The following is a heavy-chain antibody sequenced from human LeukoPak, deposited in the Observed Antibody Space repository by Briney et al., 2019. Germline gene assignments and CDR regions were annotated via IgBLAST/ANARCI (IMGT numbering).Heavy chain of an antibody. J-gene: IGHJ4*02. CDR2: IKQDGTEK. D-gene: IGHD6-6*01. CDR1: GFTFSSYW. V-gene: IGHV3-7*04. Sequence: PGGSLRLSCAASGFTFSSYWMSWVRQAPGEGLEWVANIKQDGTEKYYMDSVKGRFSLSRDNAKNSLYLQMNALRAEDTAVYYCARDVRPDYWGQGTLVTV. CDR3: ARDVRPDY.